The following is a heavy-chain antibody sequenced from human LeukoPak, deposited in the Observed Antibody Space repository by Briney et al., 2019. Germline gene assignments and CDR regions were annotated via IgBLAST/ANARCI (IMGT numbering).Heavy chain of an antibody. CDR2: IYYSGST. D-gene: IGHD6-19*01. CDR3: ARLNDIAVAGSPKDWYFDL. Sequence: SETLSPTCIVSGGSISGYYWNWIRQAPGKGLEWIGYIYYSGSTNYNPSLKSRVALSVDTSKMQFSLKLSSVTAADTAVYYCARLNDIAVAGSPKDWYFDLWGRGTLVTVSS. J-gene: IGHJ2*01. CDR1: GGSISGYY. V-gene: IGHV4-59*01.